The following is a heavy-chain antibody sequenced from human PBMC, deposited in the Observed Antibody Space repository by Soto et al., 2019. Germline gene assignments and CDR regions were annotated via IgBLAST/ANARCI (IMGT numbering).Heavy chain of an antibody. Sequence: GGSLRLSCAASGFTVSSKYMSWVRQAPGKGLEWVSLIQSGGPTYYADSVKGRFTISRDTSENTVHLQMDSLRAEDTAVYYCARDDVLCDGGRCYGVPLDAWGKGTTVTVS. V-gene: IGHV3-66*01. CDR3: ARDDVLCDGGRCYGVPLDA. CDR1: GFTVSSKY. CDR2: IQSGGPT. J-gene: IGHJ6*03. D-gene: IGHD2-15*01.